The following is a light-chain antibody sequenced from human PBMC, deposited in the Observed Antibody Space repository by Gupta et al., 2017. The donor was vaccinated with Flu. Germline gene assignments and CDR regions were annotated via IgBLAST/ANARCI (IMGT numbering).Light chain of an antibody. CDR2: DVT. Sequence: SALTPPASVSGSPGQSFPISCTGTSSDIGGYSYVSWYQQHPGKAPKLMIYDVTNRPSGVSHRFSGSKSGNTASLSISGLQAEDEADYYCSSYTSSGTLVIGGGTKLTVL. J-gene: IGLJ2*01. CDR3: SSYTSSGTLV. CDR1: SSDIGGYSY. V-gene: IGLV2-14*03.